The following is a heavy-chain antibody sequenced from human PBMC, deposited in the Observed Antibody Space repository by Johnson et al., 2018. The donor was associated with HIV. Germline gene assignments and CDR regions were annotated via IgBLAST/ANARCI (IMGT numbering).Heavy chain of an antibody. J-gene: IGHJ3*02. CDR3: AGGGGDCGGDCFLGAVDI. CDR2: ISWNSGSL. V-gene: IGHV3-9*01. CDR1: GFTFDDYA. Sequence: VQLVESGGGLVQPGRSLRLSCAASGFTFDDYAMHWVRQTPGKGLEWVSGISWNSGSLGYADSVKGRFTISRDNAKNSLYLQMHSLRAEDTALYYCAGGGGDCGGDCFLGAVDIWGQGTMVTVSS. D-gene: IGHD2-21*01.